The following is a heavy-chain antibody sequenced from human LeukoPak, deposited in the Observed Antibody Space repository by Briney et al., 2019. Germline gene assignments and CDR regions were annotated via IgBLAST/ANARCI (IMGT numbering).Heavy chain of an antibody. CDR2: IIPIIDTT. CDR3: ARGNDNCGDYVYLAY. D-gene: IGHD3-16*01. J-gene: IGHJ4*02. Sequence: SVKVSCKASRGTFSNYAISSVRQAPGQGLEWMGGIIPIIDTTNYAQKFQGRVTITADDSTSTAYMELSSLRSEDTAVYYCARGNDNCGDYVYLAYWGQGTLVTVSS. V-gene: IGHV1-69*13. CDR1: RGTFSNYA.